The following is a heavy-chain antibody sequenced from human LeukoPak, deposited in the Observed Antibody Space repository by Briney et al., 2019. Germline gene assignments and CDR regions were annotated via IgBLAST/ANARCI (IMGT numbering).Heavy chain of an antibody. CDR2: IWYDGSNK. CDR1: GFTFSSYG. J-gene: IGHJ6*02. V-gene: IGHV3-33*01. CDR3: ARDVVVVVPAANGMDV. D-gene: IGHD2-2*01. Sequence: PGRSLRLSCAASGFTFSSYGMHWVRQAPGKGLEWVAVIWYDGSNKYYADSVKGRFTISRDNSKNTLYLQMNSLRAEDTAVYYCARDVVVVVPAANGMDVWGQGTTVTVSS.